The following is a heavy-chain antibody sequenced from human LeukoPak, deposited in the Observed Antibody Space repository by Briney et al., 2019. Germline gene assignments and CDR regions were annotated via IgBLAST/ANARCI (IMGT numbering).Heavy chain of an antibody. CDR2: IYTSGST. V-gene: IGHV4-4*07. J-gene: IGHJ6*04. CDR1: GGSISSYY. D-gene: IGHD2-2*01. Sequence: SETLSLTCTVSGGSISSYYWSWIRQPAGKGLEWIGRIYTSGSTNYNPSLKSRVTMSVDTSKNQFSLKLSSVTAADTAVYYCARPRLYCSSTSCPSYYGMDVWGKGTTVTVSS. CDR3: ARPRLYCSSTSCPSYYGMDV.